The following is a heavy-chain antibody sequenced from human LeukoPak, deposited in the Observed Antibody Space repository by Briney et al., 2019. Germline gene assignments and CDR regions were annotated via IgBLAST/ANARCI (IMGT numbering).Heavy chain of an antibody. Sequence: GGSLRLSCAASGLTFSSYWMRWVRQAPGKGLVWVSRVNSDGSSTTYADSVKGRFTISRDNAKNTLYLQMNSLRAEDTAVYYCAKRGFPEPLNFFDFWGQGTLVTVSS. J-gene: IGHJ4*02. V-gene: IGHV3-74*01. CDR1: GLTFSSYW. CDR3: AKRGFPEPLNFFDF. D-gene: IGHD1-14*01. CDR2: VNSDGSST.